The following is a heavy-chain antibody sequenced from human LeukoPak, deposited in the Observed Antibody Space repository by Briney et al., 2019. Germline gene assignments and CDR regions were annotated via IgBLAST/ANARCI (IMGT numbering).Heavy chain of an antibody. CDR1: GFTFSSYA. J-gene: IGHJ4*02. Sequence: GGSLRLSCAASGFTFSSYAMHWLRQAPGKGLEYVSAISSNGGSTYYANSVKGRFTISRDNSKNTLYLQMGSLRAEDMAVYYCARGHSGSPYYFDYWGQGTLVTVSS. V-gene: IGHV3-64*01. D-gene: IGHD1-26*01. CDR3: ARGHSGSPYYFDY. CDR2: ISSNGGST.